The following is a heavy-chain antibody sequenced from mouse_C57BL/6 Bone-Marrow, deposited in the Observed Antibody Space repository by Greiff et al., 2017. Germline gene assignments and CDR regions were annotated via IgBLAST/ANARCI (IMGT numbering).Heavy chain of an antibody. CDR1: GFNIKDDY. CDR2: IDPENGDT. J-gene: IGHJ3*01. V-gene: IGHV14-4*01. Sequence: VQLQQSGAELVRPGASVKLSCTASGFNIKDDYMHWVKQRPEQGLAWIGWIDPENGDTEYASKFQGKATIKADTSSNTAYRQPSSLTSEDTAVYYCIRFAYWGQGTLVTVSA. CDR3: IRFAY.